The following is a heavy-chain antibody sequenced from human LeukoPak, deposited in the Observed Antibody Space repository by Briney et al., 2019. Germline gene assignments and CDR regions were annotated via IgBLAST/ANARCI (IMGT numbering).Heavy chain of an antibody. D-gene: IGHD2-15*01. J-gene: IGHJ4*02. Sequence: ASVKVSCKASGYTFTGYYMHWVRQAPGQGLEWMGWINPNNGVTNYAQKFQGRVTMTRDKSISTAYMELSRLRADDTALYYCAKEGDRSGGTCFDHWGQGTLVTVSS. V-gene: IGHV1-2*02. CDR1: GYTFTGYY. CDR2: INPNNGVT. CDR3: AKEGDRSGGTCFDH.